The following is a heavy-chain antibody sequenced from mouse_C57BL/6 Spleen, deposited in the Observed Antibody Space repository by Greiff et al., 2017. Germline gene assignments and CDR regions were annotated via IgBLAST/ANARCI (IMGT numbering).Heavy chain of an antibody. D-gene: IGHD6-2*01. CDR2: IYPSDSET. CDR1: GYTFTSYW. CDR3: ERRRVQSPYFDY. J-gene: IGHJ2*01. Sequence: QVQLQQPGAELVRPGSSVKLSCKASGYTFTSYWMDWVKQRPGQGLEWIGNIYPSDSETHYNQKFKDKATLTVDKSSSTAYMQLSSLTSWDSAVYYWERRRVQSPYFDYWGQGTTLTVSS. V-gene: IGHV1-61*01.